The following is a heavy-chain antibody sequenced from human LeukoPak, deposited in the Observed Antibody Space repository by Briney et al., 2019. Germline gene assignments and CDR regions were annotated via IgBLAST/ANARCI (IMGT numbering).Heavy chain of an antibody. CDR3: ARDLYSSSWYNWFDP. V-gene: IGHV3-48*01. CDR2: ISSSSSTI. CDR1: GFTFDDYA. D-gene: IGHD6-13*01. Sequence: GGSLRLSCAASGFTFDDYAMHWVRQAPGKGLEWVSYISSSSSTIYYADSVKGRFTISRDNAKNSLYLQMNSLRAEDTAVYYCARDLYSSSWYNWFDPWGQGTLVTVSS. J-gene: IGHJ5*02.